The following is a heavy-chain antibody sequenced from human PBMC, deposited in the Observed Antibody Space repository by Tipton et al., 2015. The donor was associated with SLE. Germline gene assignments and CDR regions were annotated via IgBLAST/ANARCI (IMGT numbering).Heavy chain of an antibody. Sequence: TLSLTCAVYGGSFSGYYWSWIRQPPGKGLEWIGEINHSGSTNYNPSLKSRVTISVDTSKNLFSLKLSSVTAADTAVYYCAISPEAVAGDAAFDIWGQGTMVAVSS. J-gene: IGHJ3*02. CDR2: INHSGST. V-gene: IGHV4-34*01. CDR3: AISPEAVAGDAAFDI. CDR1: GGSFSGYY. D-gene: IGHD6-19*01.